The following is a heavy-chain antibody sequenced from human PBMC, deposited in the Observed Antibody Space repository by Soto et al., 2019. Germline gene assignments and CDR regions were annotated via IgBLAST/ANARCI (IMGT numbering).Heavy chain of an antibody. V-gene: IGHV3-30*03. D-gene: IGHD2-15*01. CDR1: GFTFSNYA. CDR2: ISYTGSNK. Sequence: LRLSCVASGFTFSNYAIHWVRQAPGKGLEWVTVISYTGSNKFYADSVKGRFTISRDSSKSTVFLQMNSLRADDTAVYYCAIVAVVAPGNYFDYWGRGTLVTVSS. J-gene: IGHJ4*02. CDR3: AIVAVVAPGNYFDY.